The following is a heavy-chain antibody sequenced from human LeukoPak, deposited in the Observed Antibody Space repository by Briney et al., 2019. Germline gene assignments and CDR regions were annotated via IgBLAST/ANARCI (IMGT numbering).Heavy chain of an antibody. D-gene: IGHD4-11*01. CDR1: GGTFSSYA. Sequence: GASVKVSCKASGGTFSSYAISWVRQAPGQGLEWMGGIIPIFGTANYAQKFQGRVTITADESTSTAYMELSSLRSEDTAVYYCARSASNYDAFDIWGQGTMVTVSS. V-gene: IGHV1-69*13. CDR3: ARSASNYDAFDI. CDR2: IIPIFGTA. J-gene: IGHJ3*02.